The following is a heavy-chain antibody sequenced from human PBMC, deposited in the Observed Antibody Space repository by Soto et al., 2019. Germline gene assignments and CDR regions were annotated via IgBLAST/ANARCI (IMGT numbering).Heavy chain of an antibody. CDR3: ARGVWVTDGGMNYYYYYMDV. CDR1: GGTLSSYT. Sequence: QVQLVQSGAEVQKPGSSLRVSCEASGGTLSSYTFNWVRQAPGQGLEWMGRIIPVLNITNYAQNFKGRVTITADKSTSTVYMELSSLRPDDSAIYYCARGVWVTDGGMNYYYYYMDVWGKGSTVTVSS. J-gene: IGHJ6*03. CDR2: IIPVLNIT. V-gene: IGHV1-69*02. D-gene: IGHD2-21*02.